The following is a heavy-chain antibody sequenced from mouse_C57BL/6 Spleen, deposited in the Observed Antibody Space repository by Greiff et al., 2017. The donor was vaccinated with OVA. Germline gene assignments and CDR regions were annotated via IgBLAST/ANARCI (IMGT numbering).Heavy chain of an antibody. Sequence: VQLQQSDAELVKPGASVKISCKVSGYTFTDHTIHWMKQRPEQGLEWIGYIYPRDGSPKYNEKFKGKATLTADKSSSTAYMQLNSLTSEDSAVYFCARKGYYGNYDWYFDVWGTGTTVTVSS. V-gene: IGHV1-78*01. D-gene: IGHD2-1*01. CDR2: IYPRDGSP. CDR1: GYTFTDHT. CDR3: ARKGYYGNYDWYFDV. J-gene: IGHJ1*03.